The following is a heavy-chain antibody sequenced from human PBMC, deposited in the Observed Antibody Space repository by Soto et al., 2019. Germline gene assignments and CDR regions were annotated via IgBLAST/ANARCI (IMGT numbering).Heavy chain of an antibody. J-gene: IGHJ4*02. Sequence: SGPTLVNPTQTLTLTCALSGFSVSAHGVGVGWIRQPPGKALEWLAIIYWNDDKLYRPSLQSRLTITKDTSKNQVVLTMTNMDPVDTATYYCAHSPWGAAPDYWGQGTPVTVSS. CDR1: GFSVSAHGVG. CDR3: AHSPWGAAPDY. CDR2: IYWNDDK. D-gene: IGHD3-16*01. V-gene: IGHV2-5*01.